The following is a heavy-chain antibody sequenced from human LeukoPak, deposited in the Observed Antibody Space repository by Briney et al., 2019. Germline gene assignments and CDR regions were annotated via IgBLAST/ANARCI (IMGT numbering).Heavy chain of an antibody. V-gene: IGHV3-23*01. J-gene: IGHJ3*02. CDR1: GFTFSSYA. CDR2: ISGSGGNT. Sequence: QPGGSLRLSCAASGFTFSSYAMSWVRQAPGKGLEWVSAISGSGGNTYYADSVKGRFTISRDNSKNTLYLQMNSLRAEDTAVYYCAKDTTGYYYDSSGYYAFDIWGQGTMVTVSS. CDR3: AKDTTGYYYDSSGYYAFDI. D-gene: IGHD3-22*01.